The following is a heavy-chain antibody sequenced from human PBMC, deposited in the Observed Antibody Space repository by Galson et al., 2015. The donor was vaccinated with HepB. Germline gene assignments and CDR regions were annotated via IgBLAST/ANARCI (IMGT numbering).Heavy chain of an antibody. CDR2: ISAYNGHT. D-gene: IGHD5-12*01. V-gene: IGHV1-18*04. CDR1: GYTFTSYS. J-gene: IGHJ4*02. Sequence: SVKVSCKASGYTFTSYSISWVRQAPGQGPGWMAWISAYNGHTNYAQKFQGRVTVTTDTSTSTVYMELRSLRADDTAVYYCGRGGYGGYALGYWGQGTLVTVSS. CDR3: GRGGYGGYALGY.